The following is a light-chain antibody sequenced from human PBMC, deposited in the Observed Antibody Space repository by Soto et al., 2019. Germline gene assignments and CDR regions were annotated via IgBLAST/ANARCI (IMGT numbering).Light chain of an antibody. CDR1: SSDVGGYTY. Sequence: QSALTQPASVSWSPGQSITISCTGTSSDVGGYTYVSWYQQHPGRAPKLMIYEVSNRPSGVSNRFSGSKSGNTASLTISGLQAEDEADYYCSSYTTRNTVLFGGGTKVTVL. CDR2: EVS. J-gene: IGLJ2*01. CDR3: SSYTTRNTVL. V-gene: IGLV2-14*01.